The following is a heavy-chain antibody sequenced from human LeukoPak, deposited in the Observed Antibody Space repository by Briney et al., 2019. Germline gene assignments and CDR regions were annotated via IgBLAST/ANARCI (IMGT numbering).Heavy chain of an antibody. J-gene: IGHJ3*01. D-gene: IGHD2-2*01. V-gene: IGHV3-23*01. CDR2: ISGSGGNT. CDR1: GFTFTNYAIYA. Sequence: PGGSLRLSCAASGFTFTNYAIYAMSWVRQAPGKGLEWVSVISGSGGNTYYADSVKGRFTISKDNSKHTLFLQMNSLRAEDTAVYYCAKDRAGYCSSTSCIYDAFDLWGQGTMVTISS. CDR3: AKDRAGYCSSTSCIYDAFDL.